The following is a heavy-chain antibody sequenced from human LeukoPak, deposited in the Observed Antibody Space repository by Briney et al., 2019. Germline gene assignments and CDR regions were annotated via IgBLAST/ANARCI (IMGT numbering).Heavy chain of an antibody. J-gene: IGHJ4*02. D-gene: IGHD3-10*01. Sequence: ASVKVSCKASGYTFTGYYMHWVRQAPGQGLEWMGWMNPNSGNTGYAQKFQGRVTMTRNTSISTAYMELSSLRSEDTAVYYCARGPSGDVDGKELDYWGQGTLVTVSS. CDR3: ARGPSGDVDGKELDY. CDR2: MNPNSGNT. V-gene: IGHV1-8*02. CDR1: GYTFTGYY.